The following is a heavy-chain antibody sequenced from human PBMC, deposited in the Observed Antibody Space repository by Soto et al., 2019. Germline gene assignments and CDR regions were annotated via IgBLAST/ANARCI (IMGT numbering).Heavy chain of an antibody. D-gene: IGHD2-15*01. Sequence: ASVKVSCKASGYTFTNYPITWVRRYPGQGPEWVGWISAHSGVTKYAQKFQGRVPMTTHTPRSTAYLELRSLRSDDTAVYYCGRTLNMLLLAHTYWGRGPLLAVSS. V-gene: IGHV1-18*01. J-gene: IGHJ1*01. CDR1: GYTFTNYP. CDR3: GRTLNMLLLAHTY. CDR2: ISAHSGVT.